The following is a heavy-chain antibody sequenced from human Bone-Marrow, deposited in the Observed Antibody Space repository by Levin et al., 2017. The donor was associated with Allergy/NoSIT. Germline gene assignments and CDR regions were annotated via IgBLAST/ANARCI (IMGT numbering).Heavy chain of an antibody. CDR2: IYYSGST. V-gene: IGHV4-39*07. CDR3: AREQDPFDY. CDR1: GGSISSSSYY. J-gene: IGHJ4*02. Sequence: PSQTLSLTCTVSGGSISSSSYYWGWIRQPPGKGLEWIGSIYYSGSTYYNPSLKSRVTISVDTSKNQFSLKLSSVTAADTAVYYCAREQDPFDYWGQGTLVTVSS.